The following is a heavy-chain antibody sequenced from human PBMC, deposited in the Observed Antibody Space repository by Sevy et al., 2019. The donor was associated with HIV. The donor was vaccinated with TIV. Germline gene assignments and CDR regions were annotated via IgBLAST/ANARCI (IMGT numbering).Heavy chain of an antibody. CDR2: ISGSGGST. CDR1: GFTFSSYA. J-gene: IGHJ3*02. D-gene: IGHD3-22*01. Sequence: GGSLRLSRAASGFTFSSYAMSWVRQAPGKGLEWVSAISGSGGSTYYADSVKGRFTISRDNSKNTLYLQMNSLRAEDTAVYYCAKDARYYDSSGYYSDAFDIWGQGTMVTVSS. V-gene: IGHV3-23*01. CDR3: AKDARYYDSSGYYSDAFDI.